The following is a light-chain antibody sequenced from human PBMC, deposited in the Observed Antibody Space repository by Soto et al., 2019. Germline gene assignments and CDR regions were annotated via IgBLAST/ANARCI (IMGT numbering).Light chain of an antibody. CDR1: RSISNW. Sequence: DTQMTQSPSTLSGSIGDRVTITCRASRSISNWVAWYQQQPGKAPKLLISDASTLERGVPSRFSGSGSGTEFTLTIGSLQADDFATYYCQQYDSYSEAFGQGTKVDIK. CDR3: QQYDSYSEA. CDR2: DAS. V-gene: IGKV1-5*01. J-gene: IGKJ1*01.